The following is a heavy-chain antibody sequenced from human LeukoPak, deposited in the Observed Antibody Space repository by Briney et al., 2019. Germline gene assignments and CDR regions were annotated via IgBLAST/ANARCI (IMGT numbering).Heavy chain of an antibody. D-gene: IGHD6-19*01. J-gene: IGHJ5*02. CDR1: GYSITNYW. Sequence: GESLKISCKALGYSITNYWIGWVRQMPGKGLEGMGMVYPGDSDTRYSPSFQGQVTISADKSLSTAYLQWSTLQASDTAMYYCARFRSVTGNNWFDPWGQGTLVTVSS. CDR2: VYPGDSDT. V-gene: IGHV5-51*01. CDR3: ARFRSVTGNNWFDP.